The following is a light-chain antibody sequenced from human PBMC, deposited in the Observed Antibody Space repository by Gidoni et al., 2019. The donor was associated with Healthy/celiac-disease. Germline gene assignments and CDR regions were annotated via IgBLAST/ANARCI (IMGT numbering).Light chain of an antibody. CDR3: MQRIEFPST. CDR2: TLS. V-gene: IGKV2-40*01. CDR1: QSLLDSDDGNTY. Sequence: EIVMTQTPLSLPVTPGEPASISCRSSQSLLDSDDGNTYLDWYLQKPGQSPQLLIYTLSYRAPGVPDRFSGSGSGTDFTLKISRVEAEDVGVYYCMQRIEFPSTFGQGTKLEIK. J-gene: IGKJ2*01.